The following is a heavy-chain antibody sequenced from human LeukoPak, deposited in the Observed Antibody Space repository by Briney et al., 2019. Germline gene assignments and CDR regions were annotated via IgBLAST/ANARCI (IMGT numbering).Heavy chain of an antibody. J-gene: IGHJ3*02. V-gene: IGHV1-2*02. CDR3: ARTIVGALSGAFDI. CDR2: INPNSGGT. D-gene: IGHD1-26*01. Sequence: ASVKVSYKASGYTFTGYYMHCVRQAPGQGLEWMGWINPNSGGTNYAQKFQGRVTMTRDTSISTAYMELSRLRSDDTAVYYCARTIVGALSGAFDIWGQGTMVTVSS. CDR1: GYTFTGYY.